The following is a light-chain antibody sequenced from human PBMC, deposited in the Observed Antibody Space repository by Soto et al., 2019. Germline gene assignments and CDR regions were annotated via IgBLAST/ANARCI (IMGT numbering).Light chain of an antibody. CDR3: RQYGSSPLT. CDR1: QSVSSSY. Sequence: EIVLTQSPGTLSLSSGERATLSCRASQSVSSSYLAWYQQKPGQAPRLLIYAASSRATGIPDRFSGSGSGTDFPLTISRLEPEDFAVYYCRQYGSSPLTFGGGAKLEIK. CDR2: AAS. J-gene: IGKJ4*01. V-gene: IGKV3-20*01.